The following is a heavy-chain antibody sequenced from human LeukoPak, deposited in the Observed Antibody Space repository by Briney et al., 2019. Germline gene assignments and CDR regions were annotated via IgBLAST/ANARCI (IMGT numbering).Heavy chain of an antibody. V-gene: IGHV3-53*01. CDR3: ARDIGSGGTLFDY. D-gene: IGHD2-15*01. Sequence: PGGSLRLSCAASGFTVSSNYMSWVRQAPGKGLEWVSVIYSGGSTYYADSVKGRFTTSRDNSKNTLYLQMNSLRAEDTAVYYCARDIGSGGTLFDYWGQGTLVTVSS. CDR1: GFTVSSNY. J-gene: IGHJ4*02. CDR2: IYSGGST.